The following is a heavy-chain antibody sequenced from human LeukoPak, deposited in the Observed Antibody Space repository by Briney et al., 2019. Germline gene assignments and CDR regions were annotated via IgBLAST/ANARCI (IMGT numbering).Heavy chain of an antibody. Sequence: GGSLRLSCAASGFTFSSYAMHWVRQAPGKGLEWVAVISYDGSNKYYADSVKGRFTISRDSSKNTLYLQMNSLRAEDTAVYYCARGPDYYGLYYFDYWGQGTLVTVSS. CDR3: ARGPDYYGLYYFDY. CDR1: GFTFSSYA. CDR2: ISYDGSNK. V-gene: IGHV3-30*04. D-gene: IGHD3-10*01. J-gene: IGHJ4*02.